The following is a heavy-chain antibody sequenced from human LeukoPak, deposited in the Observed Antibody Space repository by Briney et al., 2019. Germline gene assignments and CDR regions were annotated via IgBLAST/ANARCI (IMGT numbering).Heavy chain of an antibody. D-gene: IGHD5-24*01. Sequence: ASVKVSCKASGYTFTSYAMHWVRQAPGQRLEWMGWINAGNGNTKYSQKFQGRVTITRDTSASTAYMELSSLRSEDTAVYYYARAGDGYNQFDYWGQGTLVTVSS. CDR1: GYTFTSYA. J-gene: IGHJ4*02. CDR3: ARAGDGYNQFDY. V-gene: IGHV1-3*01. CDR2: INAGNGNT.